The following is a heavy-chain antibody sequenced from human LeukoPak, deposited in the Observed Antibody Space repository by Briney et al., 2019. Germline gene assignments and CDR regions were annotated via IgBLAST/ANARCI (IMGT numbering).Heavy chain of an antibody. J-gene: IGHJ4*02. CDR2: ISAYNGNT. CDR3: ARTAGTAQDYYDSSGYSDY. D-gene: IGHD3-22*01. Sequence: ASVKVSCKASGYTFTSYGVSWVRQAPGQGLEWMGWISAYNGNTNYAQKLQGRVTMTTDTSTSTAYMELRSLRSDDTAVYYCARTAGTAQDYYDSSGYSDYWGQGTLVTVSS. CDR1: GYTFTSYG. V-gene: IGHV1-18*01.